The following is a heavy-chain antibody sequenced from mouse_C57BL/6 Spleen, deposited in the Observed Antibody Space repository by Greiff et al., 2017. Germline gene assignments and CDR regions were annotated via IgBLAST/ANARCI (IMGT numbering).Heavy chain of an antibody. V-gene: IGHV1-66*01. CDR1: GYSFTSYY. CDR3: ARPHYYGSNYAMDY. D-gene: IGHD1-1*01. CDR2: IYPGSGNT. Sequence: VQLQQSGPELVKPGASVKISCKASGYSFTSYYIHWVKQRPGQGLEWIGWIYPGSGNTKYNEKFKGKATLTADTSSSTAYMQLSSLTSEDSAVYYCARPHYYGSNYAMDYWGQGTSVTVSS. J-gene: IGHJ4*01.